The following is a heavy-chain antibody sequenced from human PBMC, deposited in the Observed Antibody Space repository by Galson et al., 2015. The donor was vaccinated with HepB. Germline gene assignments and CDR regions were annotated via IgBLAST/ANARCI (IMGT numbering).Heavy chain of an antibody. Sequence: SVKVSCKASGYTFTSYAMHWVRQAPGQRLEWMGWINAGNGNTKYSQKFQGGVTITRDTSASTAYMELSSLRSEDTAVYYCARSKRIAAAGTIQLGFDYWGQGTLVTVSS. J-gene: IGHJ4*02. CDR1: GYTFTSYA. CDR3: ARSKRIAAAGTIQLGFDY. D-gene: IGHD6-13*01. CDR2: INAGNGNT. V-gene: IGHV1-3*01.